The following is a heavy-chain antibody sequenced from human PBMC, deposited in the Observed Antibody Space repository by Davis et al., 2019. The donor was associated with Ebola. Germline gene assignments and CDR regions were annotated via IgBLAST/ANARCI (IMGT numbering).Heavy chain of an antibody. CDR3: ARRLGTGRPYFDY. D-gene: IGHD7-27*01. V-gene: IGHV4-38-2*02. CDR2: ISYGGTT. J-gene: IGHJ4*02. CDR1: GYSISSGYY. Sequence: MPSETLSLTCTVSGYSISSGYYWGWIRQPPGKGLEYIGFISYGGTTYYNPSLRSRVTISVDTSKNQFSLKLTSVTAADTAVYYCARRLGTGRPYFDYWGQGTLVTVSS.